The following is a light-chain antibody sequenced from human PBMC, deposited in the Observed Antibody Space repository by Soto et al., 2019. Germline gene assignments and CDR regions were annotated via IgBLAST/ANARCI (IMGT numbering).Light chain of an antibody. CDR1: SSDVGGYDF. J-gene: IGLJ1*01. Sequence: QSVLTQPASVSGSPGQSITISCTGTSSDVGGYDFVSWYQHHPGKAPRLMIYDVSHRPSGVSDRFSASKSGSTASLTISGLLAEDEADYYCSSYTSISTYVFGTGTKVTV. CDR2: DVS. V-gene: IGLV2-14*03. CDR3: SSYTSISTYV.